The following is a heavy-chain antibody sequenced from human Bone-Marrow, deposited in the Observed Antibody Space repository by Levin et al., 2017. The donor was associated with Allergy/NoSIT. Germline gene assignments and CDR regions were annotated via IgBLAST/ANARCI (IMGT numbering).Heavy chain of an antibody. V-gene: IGHV4-30-4*01. Sequence: PSETLSLTCTVPGDSISSGDHYWSWIRQPPGKGLEWIGYIFHSGGTYYNPSLASRIALSVDTSKNQFSLKLSSVTAADTAVYYCVRGPKFYDDILTGRSFDYWGQGSLVTVSS. D-gene: IGHD3-9*01. CDR1: GDSISSGDHY. CDR2: IFHSGGT. CDR3: VRGPKFYDDILTGRSFDY. J-gene: IGHJ4*02.